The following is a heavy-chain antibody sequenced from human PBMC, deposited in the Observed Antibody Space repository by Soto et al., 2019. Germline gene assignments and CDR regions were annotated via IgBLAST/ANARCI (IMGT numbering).Heavy chain of an antibody. D-gene: IGHD3-3*01. CDR3: ARLSGDGFWKSYAPYNLFES. J-gene: IGHJ5*01. CDR2: INGGGDVK. CDR1: GFALANYE. Sequence: QPGGSLRLSCAASGFALANYEMHWVRQAPGKGLDWFAYINGGGDVKYYVDSVECRFTISRDNAKNALCLQMDNLRAEDTAIYYCARLSGDGFWKSYAPYNLFESWGQGALVTVSS. V-gene: IGHV3-48*03.